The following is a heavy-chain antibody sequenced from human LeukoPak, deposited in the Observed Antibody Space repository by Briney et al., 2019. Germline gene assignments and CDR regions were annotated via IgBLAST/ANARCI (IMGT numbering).Heavy chain of an antibody. Sequence: SQTLSLTCAVSGDSFSSNSAAWNWIRQSPSRGLEWLGRTYYRSNWYNDYGVSVKSRITINPDTSKNQFSLQLNSVTPEDTAVYYCARDKHDSSGYYYYYYYGMDVWGQGTTVTVSS. D-gene: IGHD3-22*01. CDR2: TYYRSNWYN. J-gene: IGHJ6*02. CDR3: ARDKHDSSGYYYYYYYGMDV. V-gene: IGHV6-1*01. CDR1: GDSFSSNSAA.